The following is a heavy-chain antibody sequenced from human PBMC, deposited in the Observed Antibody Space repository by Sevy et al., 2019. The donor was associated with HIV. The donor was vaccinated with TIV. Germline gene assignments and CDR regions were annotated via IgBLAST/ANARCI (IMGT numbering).Heavy chain of an antibody. J-gene: IGHJ3*02. Sequence: GGSLRLSCTASGFPFSSYAIHWIRQAPGKGLEWVAYIQSDGGNQYYGDSVKGWFTISRDNSKNTVYLQMNSLRVEDMAVYYCAKNPYDNNAFDIWGQGTMVTVSS. D-gene: IGHD3-22*01. CDR1: GFPFSSYA. CDR2: IQSDGGNQ. CDR3: AKNPYDNNAFDI. V-gene: IGHV3-30*02.